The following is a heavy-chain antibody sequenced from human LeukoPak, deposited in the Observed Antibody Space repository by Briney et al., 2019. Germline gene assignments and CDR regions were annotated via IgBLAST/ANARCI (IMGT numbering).Heavy chain of an antibody. CDR2: ISTDARTI. CDR3: ARPRFIGAMSYYYYGMDV. D-gene: IGHD5-12*01. J-gene: IGHJ6*02. Sequence: PGGSLRLSCAASGFAFSTNWMHWVRQAPGKGLVWVSHISTDARTITYADFVKGRFTISRDNAKNSLYLQMNSLRAEDTAVYYCARPRFIGAMSYYYYGMDVWGQGTTVTVSS. CDR1: GFAFSTNW. V-gene: IGHV3-74*01.